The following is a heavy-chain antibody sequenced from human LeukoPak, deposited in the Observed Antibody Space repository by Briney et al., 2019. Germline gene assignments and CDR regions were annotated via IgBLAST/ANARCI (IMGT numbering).Heavy chain of an antibody. CDR3: AKDLPNFDY. Sequence: PGGSLRLSCAASGFTFRNYVMNWVRQAPGKGLEWVSGISGSGDSTYYADSVKGRFSISRDNSKNTLYLQMNSLRVEDTAAYYCAKDLPNFDYWGQGTLVTVSS. CDR1: GFTFRNYV. V-gene: IGHV3-23*01. J-gene: IGHJ4*02. CDR2: ISGSGDST.